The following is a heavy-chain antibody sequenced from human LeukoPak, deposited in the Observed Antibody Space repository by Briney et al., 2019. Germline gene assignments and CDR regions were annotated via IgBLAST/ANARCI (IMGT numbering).Heavy chain of an antibody. Sequence: GGSLRLSCAASGFTFSSYSMNWVRQAPGKGLEWVSSISSSSSYIYYADSVKGRFTISRDNAKNSLYLQMNSLRAEDTAVYYCARGHSSSYDYYFDYWGQGTLVTVSS. CDR2: ISSSSSYI. J-gene: IGHJ4*02. V-gene: IGHV3-21*01. CDR3: ARGHSSSYDYYFDY. D-gene: IGHD6-13*01. CDR1: GFTFSSYS.